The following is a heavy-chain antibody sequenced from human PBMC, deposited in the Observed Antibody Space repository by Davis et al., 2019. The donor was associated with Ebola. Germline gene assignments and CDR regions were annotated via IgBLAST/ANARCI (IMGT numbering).Heavy chain of an antibody. CDR2: IYHSGST. V-gene: IGHV4-4*02. D-gene: IGHD2-15*01. CDR3: ARDVGYCSGGSCLYYYYYGMDV. CDR1: GGSISSSNW. J-gene: IGHJ6*02. Sequence: SETLSLTCAVSGGSISSSNWWSWVRQPPGKGLEWIGEIYHSGSTNYNPSLKSRVTISVDKSKNQFSLKLSSVTAADTAVYYCARDVGYCSGGSCLYYYYYGMDVWGQGTTVTVSS.